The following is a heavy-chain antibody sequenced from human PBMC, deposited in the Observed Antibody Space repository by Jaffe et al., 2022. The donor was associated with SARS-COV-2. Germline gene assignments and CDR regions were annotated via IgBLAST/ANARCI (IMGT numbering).Heavy chain of an antibody. V-gene: IGHV5-51*01. Sequence: EVQLVQSGAEVKKPGESLKISCKGSEYSFTNYWIGWVRQTPGKGLEWMGIIYPSNSDIRYSLSFQGQVTISADMSTNTAYLQWNSLKASDTATYYCMRRLSGLAWYMDVWGEGTTVTVSS. CDR3: MRRLSGLAWYMDV. D-gene: IGHD6-19*01. CDR2: IYPSNSDI. CDR1: EYSFTNYW. J-gene: IGHJ6*03.